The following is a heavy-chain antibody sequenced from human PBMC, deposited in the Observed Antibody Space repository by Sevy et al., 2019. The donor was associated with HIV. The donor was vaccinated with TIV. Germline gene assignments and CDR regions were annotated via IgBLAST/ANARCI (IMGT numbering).Heavy chain of an antibody. Sequence: GPLRLSCAASGFTFSSYSMNWVRQAPGKGLEWVSYISSSTIYYADSVKGRFTISRDNAKNSLYLQMNSLRAEDTAVYYCARLSGYSSSWSYFDYWGQGTLVTVSS. J-gene: IGHJ4*02. V-gene: IGHV3-48*01. D-gene: IGHD6-13*01. CDR2: ISSSTI. CDR1: GFTFSSYS. CDR3: ARLSGYSSSWSYFDY.